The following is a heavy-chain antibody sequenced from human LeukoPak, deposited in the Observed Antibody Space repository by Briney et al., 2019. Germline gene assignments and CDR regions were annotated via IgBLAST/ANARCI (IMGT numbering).Heavy chain of an antibody. CDR3: ARGYYDPFES. V-gene: IGHV4-59*01. CDR1: GFSLTAYI. Sequence: PSETLSLTCTDSGFSLTAYIWNWIWQSPGKGLEWIGYISSSGRTDYNPSLKSRVTISLDTSKNQFSLILISLTAADTAVYYCARGYYDPFESWGPRTLVTVSS. CDR2: ISSSGRT. J-gene: IGHJ4*02. D-gene: IGHD3-22*01.